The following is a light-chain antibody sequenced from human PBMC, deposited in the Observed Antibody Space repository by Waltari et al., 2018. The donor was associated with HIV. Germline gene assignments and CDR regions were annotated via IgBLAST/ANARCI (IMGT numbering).Light chain of an antibody. CDR2: GAS. V-gene: IGKV3-20*01. Sequence: EILLTKSPGTLSLSPGERATLPCRASQSVSSSYLAWYQQKPGQAPRLLIYGASSRATGIPDRFSGSGSGTDFTLTISRLEPEDFAVYYCQQYGSSPGLTFGGGTKVEIK. J-gene: IGKJ4*01. CDR1: QSVSSSY. CDR3: QQYGSSPGLT.